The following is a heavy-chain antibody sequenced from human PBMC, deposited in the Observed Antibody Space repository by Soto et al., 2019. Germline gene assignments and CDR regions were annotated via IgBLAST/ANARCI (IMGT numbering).Heavy chain of an antibody. CDR3: ARCLHGYTLGPEYYFDY. CDR2: ISAYNGNT. Sequence: ASVKVSCKASGYTFTSYGISWVRQAPGQGLEWMGWISAYNGNTNYAQKFQGRVTMTTDTSTSTAYMELSSLRSEDTAVYYCARCLHGYTLGPEYYFDYWGQGTLVTVSS. CDR1: GYTFTSYG. J-gene: IGHJ4*02. D-gene: IGHD6-25*01. V-gene: IGHV1-18*01.